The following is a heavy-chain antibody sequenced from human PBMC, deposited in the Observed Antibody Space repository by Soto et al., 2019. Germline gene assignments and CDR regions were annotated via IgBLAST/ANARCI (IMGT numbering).Heavy chain of an antibody. CDR2: IYPGDSDT. V-gene: IGHV5-51*01. CDR1: GYSFTSYF. Sequence: PGESLKISCKGSGYSFTSYFIGWVRQMPGKGLEWMGIIYPGDSDTRYSPSFQGQVTISADKSISTAYLQWSSLKASDTAMYYCARTSAGGKYYYGMDVWGQGTTVTVSS. J-gene: IGHJ6*02. CDR3: ARTSAGGKYYYGMDV. D-gene: IGHD6-13*01.